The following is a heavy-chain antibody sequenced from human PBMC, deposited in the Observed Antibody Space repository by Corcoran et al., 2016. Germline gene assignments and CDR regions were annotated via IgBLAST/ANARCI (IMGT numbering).Heavy chain of an antibody. Sequence: QLQLQESGPGLVKPSETLSLTCTVSGGSISSSSYYWGWIRQPPGKGLEWIGSIYYSGGTYYNPSLKSRVTISVDTSKNHFSLKRSSVTAAYTVVYYCARQTIGSNDYYYYGMDVWGQGTTVTVSS. D-gene: IGHD2-8*01. J-gene: IGHJ6*02. V-gene: IGHV4-39*01. CDR2: IYYSGGT. CDR1: GGSISSSSYY. CDR3: ARQTIGSNDYYYYGMDV.